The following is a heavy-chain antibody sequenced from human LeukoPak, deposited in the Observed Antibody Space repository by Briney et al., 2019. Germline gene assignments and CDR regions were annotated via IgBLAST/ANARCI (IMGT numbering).Heavy chain of an antibody. J-gene: IGHJ4*02. CDR2: IHHGVSP. V-gene: IGHV4-59*01. CDR3: ARDILMVGATHYFDY. D-gene: IGHD1-26*01. Sequence: SETLSLTCTVSGGSINSYYWSWIRQPPGKGLEWIGCIHHGVSPTYNPSLKSRVTMSVDTSKNQFTLKVNSVTAADTAFYYCARDILMVGATHYFDYWGQGTLVTVPS. CDR1: GGSINSYY.